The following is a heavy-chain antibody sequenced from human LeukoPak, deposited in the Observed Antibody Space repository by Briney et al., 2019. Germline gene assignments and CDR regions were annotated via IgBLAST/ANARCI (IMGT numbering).Heavy chain of an antibody. Sequence: GGSLRPSCAAPGFTFSNYWMSWVRQALGKGLEWVANIKQDGSEKYYVDSVKGRFTISRDNAKNSLYLQMNTLRAEDTAVYYCVRDPLAAHLILDFWGQGTLVTVSS. J-gene: IGHJ4*02. CDR3: VRDPLAAHLILDF. D-gene: IGHD6-6*01. CDR2: IKQDGSEK. CDR1: GFTFSNYW. V-gene: IGHV3-7*01.